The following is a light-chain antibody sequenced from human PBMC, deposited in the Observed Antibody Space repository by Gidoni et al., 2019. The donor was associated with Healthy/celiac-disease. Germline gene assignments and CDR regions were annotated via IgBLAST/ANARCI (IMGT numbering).Light chain of an antibody. CDR1: QSVSSY. CDR3: QQRGT. V-gene: IGKV3-11*01. J-gene: IGKJ1*01. Sequence: EIVLTQSPATLSLSPGERATLSCRASQSVSSYLAWYQQKPGQAPRLHIYDASNRATGIPARFSGSGSGTDFTLTISSLEPEDFAVYYCQQRGTFGQGTKVEIK. CDR2: DAS.